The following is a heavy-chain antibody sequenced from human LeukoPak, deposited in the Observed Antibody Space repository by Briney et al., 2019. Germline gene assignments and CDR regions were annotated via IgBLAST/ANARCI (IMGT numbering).Heavy chain of an antibody. J-gene: IGHJ3*02. CDR2: IYYSGST. Sequence: SETLSPTCTVSGGSISSSSYYWGWIRQPPGKGLEWIGSIYYSGSTYYNPSLKSRVTISVDRSKNQFSLKLSSVTAADTAVYYCARDPFLRLGELSLYRAFDIWGQGTMVTVSS. D-gene: IGHD3-16*02. CDR1: GGSISSSSYY. V-gene: IGHV4-39*07. CDR3: ARDPFLRLGELSLYRAFDI.